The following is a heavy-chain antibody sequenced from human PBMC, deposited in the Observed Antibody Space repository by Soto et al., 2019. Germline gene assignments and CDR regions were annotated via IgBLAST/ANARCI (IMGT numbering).Heavy chain of an antibody. Sequence: EVQLVESGGGLIQPGGSLRLSCAASGFTVSSNYMSWVRQAPGKGLEWVSVIYSGGSTYYADSVKGRFTISRDNCKNTLSLTMESLRAGDTAVYYCARDMVESGSPAYFQHWGQGNVVTVSS. J-gene: IGHJ1*01. CDR1: GFTVSSNY. CDR2: IYSGGST. CDR3: ARDMVESGSPAYFQH. V-gene: IGHV3-53*01. D-gene: IGHD3-22*01.